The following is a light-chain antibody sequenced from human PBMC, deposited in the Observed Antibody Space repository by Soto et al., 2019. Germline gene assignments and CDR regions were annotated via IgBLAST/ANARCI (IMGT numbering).Light chain of an antibody. J-gene: IGKJ2*01. CDR3: QQNYITPYT. V-gene: IGKV1-39*01. CDR2: ASF. Sequence: DSQMTQSPSSLSLSVGDRVTITCRASQSISNFLNWYQQKPGKAPNLLIYASFNLQSGVPSRLSGSGSGTDFTLNISRLQPEDFATYYCQQNYITPYTFGQGTKLEVK. CDR1: QSISNF.